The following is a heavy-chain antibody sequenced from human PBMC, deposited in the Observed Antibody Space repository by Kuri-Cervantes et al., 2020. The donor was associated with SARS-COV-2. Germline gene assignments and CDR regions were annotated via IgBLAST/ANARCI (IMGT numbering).Heavy chain of an antibody. J-gene: IGHJ4*02. CDR3: VRLGDQYFVS. CDR2: TNHSGST. CDR1: GGSFSGYY. Sequence: GSLRLSCAVFGGSFSGYYWSWIRQSPGKGLEWIGKTNHSGSTNYNPSLSSRLTVSVDTSRNQFSLKLTSVTAADTAVYYCVRLGDQYFVSWGPGNLVHRSS. V-gene: IGHV4-34*01. D-gene: IGHD2-21*02.